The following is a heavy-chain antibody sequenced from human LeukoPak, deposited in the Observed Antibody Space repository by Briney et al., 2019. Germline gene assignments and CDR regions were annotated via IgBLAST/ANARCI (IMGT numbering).Heavy chain of an antibody. D-gene: IGHD3-22*01. CDR2: IKQDGSEK. V-gene: IGHV3-7*01. J-gene: IGHJ4*02. CDR3: ARERGSNYYDSSGYYYVQYFDY. CDR1: GFTFSSYW. Sequence: GGSLRLSCAASGFTFSSYWMSWVRQAPGKGLEWVANIKQDGSEKYYVDSVKGRFTISRDNAKNSLYLQMNSLRAEDTAVYYCARERGSNYYDSSGYYYVQYFDYWGQGTLVTVSS.